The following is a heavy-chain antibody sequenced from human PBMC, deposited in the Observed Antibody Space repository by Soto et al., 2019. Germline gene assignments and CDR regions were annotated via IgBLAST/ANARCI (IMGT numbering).Heavy chain of an antibody. D-gene: IGHD6-6*01. CDR2: IYSGGST. Sequence: GGSLRLSCAASGFTVSSDYMSWVRQAPGKGLEWVSVIYSGGSTYYAASVKGRFTISRDNTKNTLYLQMDSLTAEDTAVYYCAKGSEFSNSYTLDFDFWGQGALVTVSS. CDR3: AKGSEFSNSYTLDFDF. V-gene: IGHV3-53*01. J-gene: IGHJ4*02. CDR1: GFTVSSDY.